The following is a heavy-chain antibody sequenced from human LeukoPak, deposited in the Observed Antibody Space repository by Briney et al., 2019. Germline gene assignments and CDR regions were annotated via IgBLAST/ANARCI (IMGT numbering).Heavy chain of an antibody. CDR2: ISGSGGST. CDR3: AKDGPARRAPPNWFGP. V-gene: IGHV3-23*01. D-gene: IGHD2-15*01. Sequence: PGGSLRLSCGASGFTFSSYAMSWVRQAPGKGREWVSAISGSGGSTYYADSVKGRFTISRDNSKNTLYLQMNSLRAEDTAVYYCAKDGPARRAPPNWFGPWGQGTLVTVSS. J-gene: IGHJ5*02. CDR1: GFTFSSYA.